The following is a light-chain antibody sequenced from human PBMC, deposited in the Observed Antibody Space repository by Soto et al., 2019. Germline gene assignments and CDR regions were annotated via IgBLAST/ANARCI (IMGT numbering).Light chain of an antibody. V-gene: IGLV2-14*01. CDR2: EVS. CDR3: SSYTSSSTPYV. J-gene: IGLJ1*01. Sequence: QSALTQPASVSGSPGQSITISCTGTSSDVGGYNYVSWYQQHPGKAPKLMIYEVSNRPSGVSNRVSGSKSGNTASLTISGLQAEDEADYYCSSYTSSSTPYVVGTGTKLTVL. CDR1: SSDVGGYNY.